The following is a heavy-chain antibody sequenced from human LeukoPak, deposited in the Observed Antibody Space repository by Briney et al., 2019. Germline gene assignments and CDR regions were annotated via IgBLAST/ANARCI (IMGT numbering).Heavy chain of an antibody. CDR1: GYTFTGYY. J-gene: IGHJ4*02. D-gene: IGHD6-19*01. CDR2: INPNSGGT. V-gene: IGHV1-2*02. Sequence: ASVKVSCKASGYTFTGYYMHWVRQAPGQGLEWMGWINPNSGGTNYAQKFQGRVTMTRDTSISTAYTELSSLRSDDTAVYYCARVDGLQWLPFDYGGQGTLVTVSS. CDR3: ARVDGLQWLPFDY.